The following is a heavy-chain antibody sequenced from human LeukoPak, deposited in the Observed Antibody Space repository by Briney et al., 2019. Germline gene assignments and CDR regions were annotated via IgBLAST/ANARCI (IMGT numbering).Heavy chain of an antibody. J-gene: IGHJ5*02. D-gene: IGHD2-15*01. Sequence: GESLKISCKGSGYSFTSYWISWVRQMPGKGLEWMGIIYPGDSDTRYSPSFQGQVTISADKSISTAYLQWSSLKASDTAMYYCARGYCSGGSCIAFDPWGQGTLVTVSS. CDR2: IYPGDSDT. V-gene: IGHV5-51*01. CDR3: ARGYCSGGSCIAFDP. CDR1: GYSFTSYW.